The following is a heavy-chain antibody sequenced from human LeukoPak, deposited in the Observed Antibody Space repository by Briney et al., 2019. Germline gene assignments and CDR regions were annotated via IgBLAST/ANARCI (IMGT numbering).Heavy chain of an antibody. CDR3: ARNRYCSSTSCYSWFDP. V-gene: IGHV4-38-2*02. Sequence: SETLSLTCTVSGYSISSGYYWGWIRQPPGKGLGWIGSIYHSGSTYYNPSLKSRVTISVDTSKNQFSLKLSSVTAADTAVYYCARNRYCSSTSCYSWFDPWGQGTLVTVSS. CDR2: IYHSGST. J-gene: IGHJ5*02. D-gene: IGHD2-2*01. CDR1: GYSISSGYY.